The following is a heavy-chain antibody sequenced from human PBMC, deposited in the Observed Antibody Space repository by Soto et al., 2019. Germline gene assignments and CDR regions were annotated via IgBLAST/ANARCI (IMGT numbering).Heavy chain of an antibody. V-gene: IGHV5-51*01. CDR3: ARHGMRDSCSSGGAVYYYYGMDV. D-gene: IGHD6-6*01. CDR1: GYSFATYW. CDR2: IYPGDSDT. J-gene: IGHJ6*02. Sequence: PGESLKISCKASGYSFATYWIGWVRQMPGKGLEWMGIIYPGDSDTMYSPSLQGQVIISADLSSTTTYLQWSSLKASDTAMYYCARHGMRDSCSSGGAVYYYYGMDVWGQGTTVTVSS.